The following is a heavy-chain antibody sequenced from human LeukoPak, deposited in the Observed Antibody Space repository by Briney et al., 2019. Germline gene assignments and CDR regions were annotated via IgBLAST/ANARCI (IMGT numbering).Heavy chain of an antibody. D-gene: IGHD3-9*01. J-gene: IGHJ4*02. CDR3: ARGKPSYYDILTGRRGLDY. V-gene: IGHV4-38-2*02. Sequence: PSETLSLTCTVSGYSISSGHYWGWIRQPPGKGLEWIGSMYHSGSTYYNPPLKSRVTISVDTSKNQFSLKLSSVTAADTAVYYCARGKPSYYDILTGRRGLDYWGQGTLVTVSS. CDR1: GYSISSGHY. CDR2: MYHSGST.